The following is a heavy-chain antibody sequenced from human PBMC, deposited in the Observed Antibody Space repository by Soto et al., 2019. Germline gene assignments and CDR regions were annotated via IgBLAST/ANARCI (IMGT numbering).Heavy chain of an antibody. J-gene: IGHJ6*04. CDR2: IIPIFGTA. V-gene: IGHV1-69*13. D-gene: IGHD6-13*01. CDR3: ARERDSRGYSYYGMEV. CDR1: GGTFSSYA. Sequence: VASVKLSCKASGGTFSSYAISWVRQAPGQGLEWMGGIIPIFGTANYAQKFQGRVTITADESTSTAYMELSSLRSEDTAVYYCARERDSRGYSYYGMEVWGKGPTVRVSS.